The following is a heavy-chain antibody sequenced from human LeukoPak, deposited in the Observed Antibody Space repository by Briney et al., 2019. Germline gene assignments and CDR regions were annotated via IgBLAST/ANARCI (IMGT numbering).Heavy chain of an antibody. CDR3: AKFAGCSGGSCYRNFDY. J-gene: IGHJ4*02. CDR2: ISYSGGST. Sequence: GGSLRLSCTASGFTFSTYAMSWVRQAPGKGLEGVSGISYSGGSTYYADSVKGRFTISRDNSKNTLYLRMNSLRAEDTAVYYCAKFAGCSGGSCYRNFDYWGQGTLVTVSS. CDR1: GFTFSTYA. D-gene: IGHD2-15*01. V-gene: IGHV3-23*01.